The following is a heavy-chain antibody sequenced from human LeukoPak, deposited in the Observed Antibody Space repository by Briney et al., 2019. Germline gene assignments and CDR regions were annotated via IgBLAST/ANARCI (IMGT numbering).Heavy chain of an antibody. V-gene: IGHV4-39*01. Sequence: SETLSPTCTVSGGSISSSSYYWGWIRQPPGKGLEWIGSIYYSGSTYYNPSLKSRVTISVDTSKNQFSLKLSSVTAADTAVYYCARQPENYDILTGYRLWYFDLWGRGTLVTVSS. J-gene: IGHJ2*01. CDR3: ARQPENYDILTGYRLWYFDL. D-gene: IGHD3-9*01. CDR1: GGSISSSSYY. CDR2: IYYSGST.